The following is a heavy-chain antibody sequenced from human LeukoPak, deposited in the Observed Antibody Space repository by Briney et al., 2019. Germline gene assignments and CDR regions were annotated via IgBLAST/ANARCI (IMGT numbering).Heavy chain of an antibody. D-gene: IGHD2-15*01. CDR1: GNYW. J-gene: IGHJ4*02. CDR3: VKTPYCSGGSCYFDY. CDR2: ISSNGGST. V-gene: IGHV3-64D*06. Sequence: PGGSLRLSCAASGNYWMHWVRQAPGKGLEYVSAISSNGGSTYYADSVKGRFTISRDNSKNTLYLQMSSLRAEDTAVYYCVKTPYCSGGSCYFDYWGQGTLVTVSS.